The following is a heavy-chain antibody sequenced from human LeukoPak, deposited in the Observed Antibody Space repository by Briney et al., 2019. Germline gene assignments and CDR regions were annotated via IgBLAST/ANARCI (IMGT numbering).Heavy chain of an antibody. J-gene: IGHJ3*02. CDR1: GGSISSYS. V-gene: IGHV4-59*01. Sequence: SETLSLTCTVSGGSISSYSWSWVRQPPGKGLEWMGCIYYSGSTNYNPSLKSRVTISVDTPKNQFSLKLSSVTAADTAVYYCARENDFDAFDIWGQGTMVTVSS. D-gene: IGHD2-21*02. CDR3: ARENDFDAFDI. CDR2: IYYSGST.